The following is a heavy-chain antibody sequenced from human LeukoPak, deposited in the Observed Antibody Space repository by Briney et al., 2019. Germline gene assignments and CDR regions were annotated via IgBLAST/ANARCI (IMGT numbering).Heavy chain of an antibody. CDR2: IKQDGSGK. J-gene: IGHJ4*02. V-gene: IGHV3-7*03. CDR3: AKSPRYCSSTSCPLDY. CDR1: GFTFSSYW. D-gene: IGHD2-2*01. Sequence: PGGSLRLSCAASGFTFSSYWMSWVRQAPGKGLEWVANIKQDGSGKYYVDSVKGRFTISRDNSKNTLYLQIISLRAEDTAVYYCAKSPRYCSSTSCPLDYWGLGTLVTVSS.